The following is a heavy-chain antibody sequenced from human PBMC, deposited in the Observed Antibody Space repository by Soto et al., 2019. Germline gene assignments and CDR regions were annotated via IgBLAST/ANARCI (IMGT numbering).Heavy chain of an antibody. CDR3: ARDQSGAADI. J-gene: IGHJ3*02. Sequence: QVQLRESGPGLVEPSETLSLTCTVSGDSMSSYYWSWIRQSAEKGLEWMGRISATGTTNYMPSLKIRITLSIDASKNQFSLNLKFVTAADTAVYFCARDQSGAADIWGQGTVVSVS. CDR2: ISATGTT. V-gene: IGHV4-4*07. CDR1: GDSMSSYY. D-gene: IGHD7-27*01.